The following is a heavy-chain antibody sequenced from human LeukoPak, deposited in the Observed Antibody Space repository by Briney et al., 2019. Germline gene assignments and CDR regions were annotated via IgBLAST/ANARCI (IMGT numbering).Heavy chain of an antibody. CDR2: IYYSGST. CDR1: GGSISSYY. Sequence: PSETLSLTCTVSGGSISSYYWSWIRQPPGKGVEWIGYIYYSGSTNYNPSLKSRVTISVDTSKNQFSLKLSSVTAADTAVYYCARSLIVGATPPGYYGMDVWGQGTTVTVSS. J-gene: IGHJ6*02. CDR3: ARSLIVGATPPGYYGMDV. D-gene: IGHD1-26*01. V-gene: IGHV4-59*08.